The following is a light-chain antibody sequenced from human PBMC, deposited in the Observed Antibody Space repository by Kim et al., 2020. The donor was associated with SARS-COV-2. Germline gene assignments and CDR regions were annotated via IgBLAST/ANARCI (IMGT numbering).Light chain of an antibody. Sequence: QSAPTQPPSASGSPGQSVTISCTGTSSDVGGYNYVSWYQQHPGKAPKLMIYEVSKRPSGVPDRFSGSKSGNMASLTVSGLQAEDEADYYCSSYAGSNVVVFGGGTKLTVL. CDR1: SSDVGGYNY. J-gene: IGLJ2*01. CDR3: SSYAGSNVVV. V-gene: IGLV2-8*01. CDR2: EVS.